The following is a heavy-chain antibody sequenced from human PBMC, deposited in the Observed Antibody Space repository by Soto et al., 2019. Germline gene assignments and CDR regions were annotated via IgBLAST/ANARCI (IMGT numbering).Heavy chain of an antibody. J-gene: IGHJ4*02. CDR1: GGTFNNYA. V-gene: IGHV1-69*12. CDR2: INPISGTA. Sequence: QVQLVQSGAEVKKPGSSVKVSCKPSGGTFNNYAISWVRQAPGQGLEWMGRINPISGTANDAGKFQGRVAITADGSTSTAYMQLSSLRVEDTAVYYCAMHCIGRSCYGTDYWGQGTLVTVSS. CDR3: AMHCIGRSCYGTDY. D-gene: IGHD2-15*01.